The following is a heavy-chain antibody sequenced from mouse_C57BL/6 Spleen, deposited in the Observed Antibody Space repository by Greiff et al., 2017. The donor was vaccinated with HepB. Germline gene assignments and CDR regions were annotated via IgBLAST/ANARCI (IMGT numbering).Heavy chain of an antibody. CDR2: IYPGDGDT. CDR1: GYAFSSYW. Sequence: VQLQQSGAELVKPGASVKISCKASGYAFSSYWMNWVKQRPGKGLEWIGQIYPGDGDTNYTGKFKGKATLTADKSSSTAYMQLSSLTSEDSAVYFCARVEIDYGNYFDYWGQGTTLTVSS. J-gene: IGHJ2*01. V-gene: IGHV1-80*01. CDR3: ARVEIDYGNYFDY. D-gene: IGHD2-1*01.